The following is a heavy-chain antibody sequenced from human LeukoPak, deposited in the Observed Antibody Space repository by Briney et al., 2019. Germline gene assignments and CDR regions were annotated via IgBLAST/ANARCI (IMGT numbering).Heavy chain of an antibody. D-gene: IGHD2-8*01. J-gene: IGHJ4*02. V-gene: IGHV4-31*02. Sequence: WVRQMPGKGLEWIGYIYYSGSTYYNPSLKSRVTISVDTSKNQLSLKLSSVTAADTAVYYCAGGPNYYWGQGTLVTVSS. CDR3: AGGPNYY. CDR2: IYYSGST.